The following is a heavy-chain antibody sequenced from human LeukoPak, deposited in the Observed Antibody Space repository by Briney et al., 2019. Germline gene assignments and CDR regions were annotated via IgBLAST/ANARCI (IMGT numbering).Heavy chain of an antibody. J-gene: IGHJ4*02. CDR3: ARDRLGYCGGGSCLLFDY. D-gene: IGHD2-15*01. CDR1: GYTFASYG. V-gene: IGHV1-18*01. CDR2: ISVDIGNT. Sequence: ASVKVSCKASGYTFASYGISWVRQAPGQGLEWMGWISVDIGNTNYAQSLQGRVSMTRDISTTIVYMELTSLRSDDTAVYYYARDRLGYCGGGSCLLFDYWGQGTLVTVSS.